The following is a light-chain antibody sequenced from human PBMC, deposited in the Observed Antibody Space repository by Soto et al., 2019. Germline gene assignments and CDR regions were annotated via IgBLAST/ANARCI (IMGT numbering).Light chain of an antibody. CDR3: QQLNSYPL. CDR2: AAS. Sequence: DIQLTQSPSFLSASVGDRVTITCRASQGISSYLAWYQQKPGKAPKLPIYAASTLQSGVPSRFSGSGSGTEFTLTISSLQPEDFATYYCQQLNSYPLFGPGTKVDIK. J-gene: IGKJ3*01. CDR1: QGISSY. V-gene: IGKV1-9*01.